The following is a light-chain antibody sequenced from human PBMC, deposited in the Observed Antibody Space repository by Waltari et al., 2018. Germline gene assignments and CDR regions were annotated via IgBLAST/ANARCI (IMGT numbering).Light chain of an antibody. CDR3: QQYGSSLIT. CDR1: QSVSSSY. J-gene: IGKJ5*01. Sequence: EIVLTQSPGTLSLSPGERATLSCRARQSVSSSYLAWYQQKPGQAPRLLIYGASSRATGIPDRFSGSGSGTDFTLTSSRLEPEDFAVYYCQQYGSSLITFGQGTRLEIK. V-gene: IGKV3-20*01. CDR2: GAS.